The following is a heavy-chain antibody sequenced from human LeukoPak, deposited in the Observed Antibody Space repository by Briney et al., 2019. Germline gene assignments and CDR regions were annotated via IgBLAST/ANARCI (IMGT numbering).Heavy chain of an antibody. V-gene: IGHV4-59*01. CDR3: ARENGGNDSNYDY. CDR2: IYYSGST. D-gene: IGHD4-11*01. CDR1: GGSISSYY. Sequence: SETLSLTCTVSGGSISSYYWSWIRQPPGKGLEWIGYIYYSGSTNYNPSLKSRVTISVDSSKNQFSLKLSSVTAADTAVYYCARENGGNDSNYDYWGQGTLVTVSS. J-gene: IGHJ4*02.